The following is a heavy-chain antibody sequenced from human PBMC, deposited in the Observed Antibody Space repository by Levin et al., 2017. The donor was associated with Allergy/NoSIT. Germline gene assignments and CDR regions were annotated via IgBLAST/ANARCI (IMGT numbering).Heavy chain of an antibody. CDR3: AKESLRVRYFDY. J-gene: IGHJ4*02. D-gene: IGHD3-10*01. CDR2: ISYDGSSK. Sequence: SLLLSFSPSFFPFLLPFLHWVRQAPGKGLEWVAYISYDGSSKYYADSVKGRLTLSLSHRRNTLYLQMNSLRAEDTAVYYCAKESLRVRYFDYWGQGTLVTVSS. V-gene: IGHV3-30*18. CDR1: FFPFLLPF.